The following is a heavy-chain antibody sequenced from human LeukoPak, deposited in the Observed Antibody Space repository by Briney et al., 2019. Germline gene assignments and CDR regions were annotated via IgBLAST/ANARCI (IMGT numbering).Heavy chain of an antibody. CDR3: ARALVRGPVDY. CDR1: GGTFSSYA. CDR2: IIPILGIA. J-gene: IGHJ4*02. V-gene: IGHV1-69*04. D-gene: IGHD3-16*02. Sequence: ASVKVSCKASGGTFSSYAISWVRQAPGQGLEWMGRIIPILGIANYAQKFQGRVTITADKSTSTAYMELSSLRSEDTAVYYCARALVRGPVDYWGQGTLVTVSS.